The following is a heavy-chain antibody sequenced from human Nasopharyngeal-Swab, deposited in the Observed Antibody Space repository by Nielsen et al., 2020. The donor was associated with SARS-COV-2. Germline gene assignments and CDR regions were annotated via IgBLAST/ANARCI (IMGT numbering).Heavy chain of an antibody. D-gene: IGHD3-3*01. CDR1: GYTFTGYY. CDR2: INPHSGGT. V-gene: IGHV1-2*02. Sequence: ASVKVSCKASGYTFTGYYIHWVRQAPGQGLEWMGWINPHSGGTYYAQKFQGRVTMTRDTSTNTAYMGLSRLTSDDTAVYFCARDNLGRDYYFDNWGQGTLVTVSS. J-gene: IGHJ4*02. CDR3: ARDNLGRDYYFDN.